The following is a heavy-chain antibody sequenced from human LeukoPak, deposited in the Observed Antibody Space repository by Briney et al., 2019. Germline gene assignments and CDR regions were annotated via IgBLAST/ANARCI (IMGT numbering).Heavy chain of an antibody. CDR2: INHGGST. Sequence: PSETLSLTCAVYGGSFSGHYWSWIRQPPWQGLEWLAEINHGGSTSYSPSLKGRASISADKSKNQFSLRLTSVTAADTAVYYCARETRLMGYSSGLGFNYWGQGTLVTVSS. CDR1: GGSFSGHY. D-gene: IGHD6-19*01. V-gene: IGHV4-34*01. CDR3: ARETRLMGYSSGLGFNY. J-gene: IGHJ4*02.